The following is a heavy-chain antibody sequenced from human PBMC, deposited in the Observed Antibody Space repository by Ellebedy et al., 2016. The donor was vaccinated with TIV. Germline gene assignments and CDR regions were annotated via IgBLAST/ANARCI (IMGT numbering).Heavy chain of an antibody. CDR2: MKPGSGNT. V-gene: IGHV1-8*01. Sequence: AASVKVSCKASGYTFTDYDINWVRQATGQGLEYLGWMKPGSGNTGDAQKFEGRVTMTRNTSTSTAYMELSSLRSDDTAVYYCVVGLFHPWGQGTLVSVSS. D-gene: IGHD3/OR15-3a*01. CDR1: GYTFTDYD. J-gene: IGHJ5*02. CDR3: VVGLFHP.